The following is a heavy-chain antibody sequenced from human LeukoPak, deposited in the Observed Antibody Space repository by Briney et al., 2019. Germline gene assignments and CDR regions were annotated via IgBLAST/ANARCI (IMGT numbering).Heavy chain of an antibody. Sequence: SVKVSCKASGGTFSSYAISWVRQAPGQGLEWMGGIIPIFGTANYAQKFQGRVTITADESTSTAYMELSSLRSEDTAVYYCAREFPYYFDSSVYPTPQVFDIGGQGTMVTVSS. CDR1: GGTFSSYA. V-gene: IGHV1-69*13. D-gene: IGHD3-22*01. CDR2: IIPIFGTA. J-gene: IGHJ3*02. CDR3: AREFPYYFDSSVYPTPQVFDI.